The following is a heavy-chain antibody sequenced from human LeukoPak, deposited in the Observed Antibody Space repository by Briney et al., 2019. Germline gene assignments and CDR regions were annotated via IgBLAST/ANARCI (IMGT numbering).Heavy chain of an antibody. D-gene: IGHD3-10*01. Sequence: PGGSLRLSCAASGFTFSSYGMHWVRQAPGKGLEWAAFIRYDGSNKYYADSVKGRFTISRDNSKNTLYLQMNSLRAEDTAVYYCAKTGRLDYYGSGSYAKDYWGQGTLVTVSS. J-gene: IGHJ4*02. CDR1: GFTFSSYG. CDR2: IRYDGSNK. CDR3: AKTGRLDYYGSGSYAKDY. V-gene: IGHV3-30*02.